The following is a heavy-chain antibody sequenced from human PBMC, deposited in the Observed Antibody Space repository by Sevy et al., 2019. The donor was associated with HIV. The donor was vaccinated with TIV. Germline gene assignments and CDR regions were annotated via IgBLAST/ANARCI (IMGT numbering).Heavy chain of an antibody. CDR3: ARPYYYDSSGYYHAFDI. J-gene: IGHJ3*02. Sequence: GGSLRLSCAASGFTFSSYAMHWVRQAPGKGLEWLAVISYDGSNKYYADSVKGRFTISRDNSKNTLYLQMNSLRAEDTAVYYCARPYYYDSSGYYHAFDIWGQGTMVTVSS. CDR1: GFTFSSYA. D-gene: IGHD3-22*01. V-gene: IGHV3-30-3*01. CDR2: ISYDGSNK.